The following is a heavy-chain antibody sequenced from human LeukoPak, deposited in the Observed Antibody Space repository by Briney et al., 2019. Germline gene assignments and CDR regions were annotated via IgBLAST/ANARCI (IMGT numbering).Heavy chain of an antibody. J-gene: IGHJ4*02. CDR1: GYSFTRYW. CDR2: IYPQVSGT. Sequence: EAPKTSCKGVGYSFTRYWIGWVRQMPVTRLECKGIIYPQVSGTRYSPCFQGQVSISADKSIRTAYLRWSSLRASDTAIYYCARRWGTVTTSGYFDYWGEGTLVTVSS. V-gene: IGHV5-51*01. D-gene: IGHD4-11*01. CDR3: ARRWGTVTTSGYFDY.